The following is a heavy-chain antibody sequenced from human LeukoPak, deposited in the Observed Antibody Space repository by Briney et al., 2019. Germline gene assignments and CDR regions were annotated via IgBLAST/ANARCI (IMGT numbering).Heavy chain of an antibody. CDR2: ISYSGDDT. CDR3: AHHFGDYGGKDY. CDR1: GFTFSSYG. D-gene: IGHD4-17*01. J-gene: IGHJ4*02. Sequence: GGSLRLSCAASGFTFSSYGMSWVRQAPEKGLEWVSGISYSGDDTFYADFVKGRFTISRDNSKNTLYVQMNNLRAEDTAVYYCAHHFGDYGGKDYWGQGTLVTVSS. V-gene: IGHV3-23*01.